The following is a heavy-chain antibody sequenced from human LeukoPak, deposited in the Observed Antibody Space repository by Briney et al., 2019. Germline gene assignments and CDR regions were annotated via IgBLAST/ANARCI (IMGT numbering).Heavy chain of an antibody. CDR3: ARDIVATIGGSYFDY. Sequence: GGSLRLSCAASGFTFSSYGMHWVRQAPGKGLEWVAVIWCDGSNKYYADSVKGRFTISRDNSKNTLYLQMNSLRAEDTAVYYCARDIVATIGGSYFDYWGQGTLVTVSS. V-gene: IGHV3-33*01. J-gene: IGHJ4*02. D-gene: IGHD5-12*01. CDR1: GFTFSSYG. CDR2: IWCDGSNK.